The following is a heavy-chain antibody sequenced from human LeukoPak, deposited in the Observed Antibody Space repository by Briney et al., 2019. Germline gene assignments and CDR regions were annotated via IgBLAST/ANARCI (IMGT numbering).Heavy chain of an antibody. D-gene: IGHD6-19*01. CDR2: IYYSGST. CDR1: GGSISTYY. Sequence: SETLSLTCTVSGGSISTYYWSWIRQPPGKGLEWIGYIYYSGSTNYNPSLKSRVTISVDTSKNQFSLKLSSVTAADTAVYYCARGVIAVAYFDYWGQGTLVTVSS. V-gene: IGHV4-59*01. CDR3: ARGVIAVAYFDY. J-gene: IGHJ4*02.